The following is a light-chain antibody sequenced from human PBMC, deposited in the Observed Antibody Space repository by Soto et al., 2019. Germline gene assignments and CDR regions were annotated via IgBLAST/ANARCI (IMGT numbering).Light chain of an antibody. CDR1: RSDVGGYNY. CDR2: EVT. J-gene: IGLJ2*01. CDR3: SSYTSSSTHVV. Sequence: QSVLTQPASVSGSPGQSITISCTGTRSDVGGYNYVSWYQHHPGKAPKLMIYEVTNRPSGVSNRFSGSKSGNTASLTISGLQAEDEADYYCSSYTSSSTHVVFGGGTKLTVL. V-gene: IGLV2-14*01.